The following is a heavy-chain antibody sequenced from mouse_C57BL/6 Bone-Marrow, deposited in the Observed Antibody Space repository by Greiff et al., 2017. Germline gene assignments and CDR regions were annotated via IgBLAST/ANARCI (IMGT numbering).Heavy chain of an antibody. CDR3: ARGILLRYY. J-gene: IGHJ3*01. CDR2: ISDGGIFT. V-gene: IGHV5-4*03. D-gene: IGHD1-1*01. CDR1: GFTFSSYA. Sequence: EVMLVESGGGLVKPGGSLKLSCAASGFTFSSYAMSWVRQTPEKRLELVATISDGGIFTYYPDTVEGRFTISRDNAKNNLYLQMSHLKSEDTAMYYCARGILLRYYWGKGTMVTVSA.